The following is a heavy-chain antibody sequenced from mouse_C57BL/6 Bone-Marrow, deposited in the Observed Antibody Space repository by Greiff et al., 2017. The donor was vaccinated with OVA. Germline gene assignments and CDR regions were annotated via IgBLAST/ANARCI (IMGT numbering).Heavy chain of an antibody. CDR1: GFNIKDDY. CDR2: IDPENGDT. Sequence: EVGGQEAGAEVVRPGASVKLSCTASGFNIKDDYMHWVKQRPEQGLEWIGWIDPENGDTEYASKFQGKATITADTSSNTAYLQLSSLTSEDTAVYYCTTGGYYRYYAMDYWGQGTSVTVSS. V-gene: IGHV14-4*01. CDR3: TTGGYYRYYAMDY. D-gene: IGHD2-3*01. J-gene: IGHJ4*01.